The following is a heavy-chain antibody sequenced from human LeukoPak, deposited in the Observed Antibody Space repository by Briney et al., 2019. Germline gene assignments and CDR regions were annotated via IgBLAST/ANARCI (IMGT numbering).Heavy chain of an antibody. CDR1: GFTFSIYS. CDR3: ATVTGWYPLDY. D-gene: IGHD6-19*01. V-gene: IGHV3-23*01. Sequence: GGSLRLSCAASGFTFSIYSMSGVRQAPGKGLEWVSKISGNGANTYYADSVQGRFTISKDHSKNTMYLQMNSLRAEDTAVYYCATVTGWYPLDYWGQGNLVTVSS. CDR2: ISGNGANT. J-gene: IGHJ4*02.